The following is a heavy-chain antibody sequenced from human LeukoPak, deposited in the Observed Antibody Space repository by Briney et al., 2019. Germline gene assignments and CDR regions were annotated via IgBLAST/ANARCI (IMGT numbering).Heavy chain of an antibody. D-gene: IGHD2-2*01. CDR3: ARVLGYCSSTSCHTADY. CDR1: GGSISSGSYY. V-gene: IGHV4-61*02. CDR2: IYTSGST. J-gene: IGHJ4*02. Sequence: SQTLSLTCTVSGGSISSGSYYWSWIRQPAGKGLEWIGRIYTSGSTNYNPSLKSRVTISVDTSNNQFSLKLSSVTAADTAVYYCARVLGYCSSTSCHTADYWGQGTLVTVSS.